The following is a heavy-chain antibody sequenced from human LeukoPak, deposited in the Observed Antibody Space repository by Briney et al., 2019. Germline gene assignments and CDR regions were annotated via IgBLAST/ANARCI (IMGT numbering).Heavy chain of an antibody. Sequence: GGSLKLSCAVSGFTFSGFLHWVRQVPGKGLEWVGHIGGEPHDYATTYSAPLKGRFMISRDDSKNTVYLQMNSLSPEDTAVYYCGGNSDYWGQGILVTISS. CDR3: GGNSDY. D-gene: IGHD4-23*01. CDR1: GFTFSGF. CDR2: IGGEPHDYAT. V-gene: IGHV3-73*01. J-gene: IGHJ4*02.